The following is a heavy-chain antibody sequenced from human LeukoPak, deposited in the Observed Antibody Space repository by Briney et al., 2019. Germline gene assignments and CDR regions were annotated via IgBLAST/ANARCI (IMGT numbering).Heavy chain of an antibody. D-gene: IGHD2-15*01. CDR3: ARVRCGGNWYNYYYYGMDV. Sequence: ASVKVSCKASGYTFTSYAMHWVRQATGQRLEWMGWTNAGNGKTKYSQKFQGRVTITRDTSASTAYMELTSLRSEDTAVYYGARVRCGGNWYNYYYYGMDVWGKGTTVTVSS. CDR2: TNAGNGKT. J-gene: IGHJ6*04. V-gene: IGHV1-3*01. CDR1: GYTFTSYA.